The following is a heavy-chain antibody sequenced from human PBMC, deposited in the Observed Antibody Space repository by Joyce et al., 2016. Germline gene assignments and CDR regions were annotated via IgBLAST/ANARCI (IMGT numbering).Heavy chain of an antibody. Sequence: QVQMVESGGGVVQPGRSLRLSCAASGFIFSTNNIHWIRQDPGKGLEWVAVIWYEGGNKVYVDSVKGRFTISRDNSKSTVYLQMNGLRADDTAVYYCAREGYTYGYLPHFWGQGTLVTVSS. CDR1: GFIFSTNN. D-gene: IGHD5-18*01. V-gene: IGHV3-33*01. CDR2: IWYEGGNK. J-gene: IGHJ4*02. CDR3: AREGYTYGYLPHF.